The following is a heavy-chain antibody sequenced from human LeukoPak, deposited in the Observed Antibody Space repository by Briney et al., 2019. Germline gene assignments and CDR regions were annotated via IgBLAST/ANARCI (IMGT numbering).Heavy chain of an antibody. J-gene: IGHJ4*02. CDR2: TYYRSKWFN. CDR1: GDSVSSNSAA. Sequence: SQTLSLTCAISGDSVSSNSAAWNWIRQSPSRGLEWLGRTYYRSKWFNEYGISVKSRITINSDTSKNQFSLHLNSVTPEDTAMHYCAREQTGFDYWGQGTLVTVSS. CDR3: AREQTGFDY. V-gene: IGHV6-1*01.